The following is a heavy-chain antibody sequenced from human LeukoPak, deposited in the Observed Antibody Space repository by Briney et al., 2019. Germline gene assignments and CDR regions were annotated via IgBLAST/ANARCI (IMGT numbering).Heavy chain of an antibody. CDR1: GGSISSSSYY. CDR3: AREHDAGAAGDGTRYFDY. J-gene: IGHJ4*02. D-gene: IGHD4/OR15-4a*01. CDR2: INHSGST. Sequence: SETLSLTCTVSGGSISSSSYYWSWIRQPPGKGLEWIGEINHSGSTNYNPSLKSRVTISVDTSKNQFSLKLSSVTAADTAVYYCAREHDAGAAGDGTRYFDYWGQGTLVTVSS. V-gene: IGHV4-39*07.